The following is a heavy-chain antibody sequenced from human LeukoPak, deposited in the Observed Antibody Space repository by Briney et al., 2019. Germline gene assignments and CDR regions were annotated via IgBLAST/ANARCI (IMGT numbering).Heavy chain of an antibody. CDR2: IYHSGST. V-gene: IGHV4-38-2*01. J-gene: IGHJ4*02. CDR1: SYSISSGYY. Sequence: SETLSLTCAVSSYSISSGYYWGWIRQPPGKGLEWIGSIYHSGSTYYNPSLKSRVTMSVDTSKNQFSLKLSSVTAADTAVYYCARFGDYGGGHWGQGTLVTVSS. CDR3: ARFGDYGGGH. D-gene: IGHD4-17*01.